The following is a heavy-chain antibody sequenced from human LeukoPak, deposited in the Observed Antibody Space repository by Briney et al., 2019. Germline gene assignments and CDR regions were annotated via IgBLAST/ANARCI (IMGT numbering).Heavy chain of an antibody. CDR2: ISDSGSST. V-gene: IGHV3-23*01. J-gene: IGHJ4*02. Sequence: PGGSLRLSCAASGFIFNTYAMTWVRQAPGKGLEWVSSISDSGSSTYYADSVKGRFTISRDNSKNTLYLQMNGLRAEDTAVYYCAKDLGGATGYWGQGTLVTVSS. CDR3: AKDLGGATGY. CDR1: GFIFNTYA. D-gene: IGHD1-26*01.